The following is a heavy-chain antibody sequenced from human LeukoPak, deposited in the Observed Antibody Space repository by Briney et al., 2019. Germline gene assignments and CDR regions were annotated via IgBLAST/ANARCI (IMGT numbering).Heavy chain of an antibody. CDR3: ARLGEYSGSRAGVQYYYYYMDV. CDR1: GYTFTGYY. Sequence: GASVKVSCKASGYTFTGYYMHWVRQAPGQGLEWMGWINPNSGGANYAQKFQGRVTMTRDTSISTAYMELSRLRSDDTAVYYCARLGEYSGSRAGVQYYYYYMDVWGKGTTVTVSS. V-gene: IGHV1-2*02. CDR2: INPNSGGA. J-gene: IGHJ6*03. D-gene: IGHD1-26*01.